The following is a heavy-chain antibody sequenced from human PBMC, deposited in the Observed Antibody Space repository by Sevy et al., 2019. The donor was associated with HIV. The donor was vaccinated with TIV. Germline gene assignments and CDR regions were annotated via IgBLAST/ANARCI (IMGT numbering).Heavy chain of an antibody. CDR2: ISYDGNNK. CDR3: AREAPEGDYSYYYSMDV. V-gene: IGHV3-30*03. CDR1: GFTFSRNG. D-gene: IGHD4-17*01. J-gene: IGHJ6*02. Sequence: GGSLRLSCAASGFTFSRNGMHWVRQAPGKGLEWVAFISYDGNNKYSADSVKGRCTISRDNSKNTLYLQMNSLRAEDTAVYYCAREAPEGDYSYYYSMDVWGQGTTVTVSS.